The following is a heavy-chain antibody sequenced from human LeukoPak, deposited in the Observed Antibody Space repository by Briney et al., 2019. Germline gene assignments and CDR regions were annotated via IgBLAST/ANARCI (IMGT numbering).Heavy chain of an antibody. CDR3: ARGVVASTAGAFDI. Sequence: PSETLSLTCTVSGGSISSSSYYWGWIRQPPGKGLEWIGSIYYSGSTYYNPSLKSRVTISVDTSKNQFSLKLNSVTAADTAVYYCARGVVASTAGAFDIWGQGTMVTVSS. J-gene: IGHJ3*02. CDR2: IYYSGST. D-gene: IGHD2-15*01. V-gene: IGHV4-39*07. CDR1: GGSISSSSYY.